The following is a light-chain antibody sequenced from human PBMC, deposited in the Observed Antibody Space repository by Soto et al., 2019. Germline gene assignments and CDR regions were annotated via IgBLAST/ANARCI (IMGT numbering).Light chain of an antibody. J-gene: IGLJ3*02. V-gene: IGLV1-44*01. CDR2: SNN. CDR1: SSNIGSNT. Sequence: QSVLTQPPSASGTPGQRVTISCSGSSSNIGSNTVNWYQQLPGTAPTLLIYSNNQRPSGVPDRFSGSKSGTSASLAISGLQSEDDADYCCAAWDDSLNGGVFGGGTKLAVL. CDR3: AAWDDSLNGGV.